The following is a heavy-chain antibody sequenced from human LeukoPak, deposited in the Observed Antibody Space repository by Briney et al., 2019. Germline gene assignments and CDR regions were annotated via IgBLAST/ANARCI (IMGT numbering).Heavy chain of an antibody. V-gene: IGHV4-39*02. CDR2: IYYGGNT. CDR3: ARALGYCSGGSCTRGYNWFDP. CDR1: GGSISSGGYY. J-gene: IGHJ5*02. D-gene: IGHD2-15*01. Sequence: SQTLSLTCTVSGGSISSGGYYWSWIRQPPGKGLEWIGSIYYGGNTYYNPSLKSRVTISVDTSMNHFSLKLSFVTTADTAVYYCARALGYCSGGSCTRGYNWFDPWGQGTLVTVPS.